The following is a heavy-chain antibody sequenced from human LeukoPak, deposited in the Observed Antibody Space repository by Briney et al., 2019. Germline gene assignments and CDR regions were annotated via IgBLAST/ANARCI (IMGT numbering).Heavy chain of an antibody. CDR2: INPNSGGT. D-gene: IGHD3-22*01. CDR1: GYTFTGYY. CDR3: ARVPYYYDSSGYLDY. V-gene: IGHV1-2*02. Sequence: GASVKVSCKASGYTFTGYYMHWVRQAPGQGLEWMGWINPNSGGTNYAQKFQGRVTMTRDTSISTAYMELSRLKSDDTAVYYCARVPYYYDSSGYLDYWGQGTLVTVSS. J-gene: IGHJ4*02.